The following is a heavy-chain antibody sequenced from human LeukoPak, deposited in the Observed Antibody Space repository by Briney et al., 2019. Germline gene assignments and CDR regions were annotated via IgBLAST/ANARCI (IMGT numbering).Heavy chain of an antibody. J-gene: IGHJ6*03. CDR1: GFTFSSYW. CDR2: IKQDGSEK. D-gene: IGHD3-22*01. Sequence: GGSLRLSCAASGFTFSSYWMSWVRQAPGKGLEWVANIKQDGSEKYYVDSVKGRFTISRDNAKNSLYLQMNSLRAEDTAVYYCARASRSSGYYSYYYYMDVWGKGTTVTVSS. CDR3: ARASRSSGYYSYYYYMDV. V-gene: IGHV3-7*01.